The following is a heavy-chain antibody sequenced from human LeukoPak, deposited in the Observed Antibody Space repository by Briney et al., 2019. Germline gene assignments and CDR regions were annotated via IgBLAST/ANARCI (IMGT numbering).Heavy chain of an antibody. D-gene: IGHD2-21*02. V-gene: IGHV5-51*01. J-gene: IGHJ3*02. CDR2: IYPGDSDT. CDR1: GYRFTSYW. CDR3: ASAIVVVTAASAFDI. Sequence: GESLKISCKGSGYRFTSYWIGWVRQMPGKGLEWMGIIYPGDSDTRYSPSFQGQVTISADKSISTAYLQWSSLKASDTAMYYCASAIVVVTAASAFDIWGQGTMVTVSS.